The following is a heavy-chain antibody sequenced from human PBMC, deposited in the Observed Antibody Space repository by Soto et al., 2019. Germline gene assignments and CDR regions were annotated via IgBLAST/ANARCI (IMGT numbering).Heavy chain of an antibody. CDR3: AKDRGFVGYGAEYFQH. CDR2: ISGSGGST. J-gene: IGHJ1*01. V-gene: IGHV3-23*01. D-gene: IGHD5-12*01. CDR1: GFTFSSYA. Sequence: EVQLLESGGGLVQPGGSLRLSCAASGFTFSSYAISWVRQAPGKGLEWVSAISGSGGSTYYADSVKGRFTISRDNSKNTLYLQMNSLRAEDTAVYYCAKDRGFVGYGAEYFQHWGQGTLVTVSS.